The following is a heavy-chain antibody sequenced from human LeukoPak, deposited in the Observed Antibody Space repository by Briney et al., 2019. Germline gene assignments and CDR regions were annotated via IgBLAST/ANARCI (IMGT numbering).Heavy chain of an antibody. CDR1: GGSYSGYY. CDR3: ARGPCSGGSCYLWGYFDY. Sequence: SETLSLXCAVYGGSYSGYYWSWIRRPPGKGLEWIGEINHSGSTNYNPSLKSRVTISVDTSKNQFSLKLSSVTAADTAVYYCARGPCSGGSCYLWGYFDYWGQGTLVTVSS. D-gene: IGHD2-15*01. J-gene: IGHJ4*02. CDR2: INHSGST. V-gene: IGHV4-34*01.